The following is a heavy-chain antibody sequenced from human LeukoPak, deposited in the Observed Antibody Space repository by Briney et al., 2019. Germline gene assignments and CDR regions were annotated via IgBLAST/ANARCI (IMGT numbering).Heavy chain of an antibody. V-gene: IGHV2-5*02. CDR3: AHTNTYYYDSSGYTLDY. CDR2: IYWDDDK. CDR1: GFSLSTSGVG. D-gene: IGHD3-22*01. Sequence: SGPTLVKPTQTLTLTCTFSGFSLSTSGVGVGWIRQPPGKALEWLALIYWDDDKRYSPSLKSRLTITKDTSKNQVVLTMTNMDPVDTATYYCAHTNTYYYDSSGYTLDYWGQGTLVTVSS. J-gene: IGHJ4*02.